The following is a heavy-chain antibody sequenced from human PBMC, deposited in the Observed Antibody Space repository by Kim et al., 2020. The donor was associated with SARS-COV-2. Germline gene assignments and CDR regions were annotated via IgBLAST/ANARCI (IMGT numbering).Heavy chain of an antibody. D-gene: IGHD3-10*01. CDR2: IAYDGSHI. CDR1: GFTFSAHA. CDR3: LAEIGSRSFDH. J-gene: IGHJ4*02. Sequence: GGSLRLSCAASGFTFSAHALHWVRQAPGKGLEWVALIAYDGSHISYPDSVKGRFIISRDNTKRTLYLQMNSLRPEDTAVYYWLAEIGSRSFDHWGQGTLV. V-gene: IGHV3-30*04.